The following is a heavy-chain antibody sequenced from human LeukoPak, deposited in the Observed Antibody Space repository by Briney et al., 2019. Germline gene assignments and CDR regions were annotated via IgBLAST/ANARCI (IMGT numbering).Heavy chain of an antibody. Sequence: GGSLRLSCAASGFTFSSYWMTWVRQAPGKGLEWVANINQDGGEKYYVDSVMGRFTISRDNAKNSLYLQMNSLRAEDTAVYYCARMSTSSWYVCDYWGQGTLVTVSS. J-gene: IGHJ4*02. CDR3: ARMSTSSWYVCDY. CDR2: INQDGGEK. D-gene: IGHD6-13*01. V-gene: IGHV3-7*01. CDR1: GFTFSSYW.